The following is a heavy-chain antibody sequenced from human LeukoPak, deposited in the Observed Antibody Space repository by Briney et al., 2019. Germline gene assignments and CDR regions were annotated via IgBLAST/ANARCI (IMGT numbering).Heavy chain of an antibody. CDR2: INNSGSN. J-gene: IGHJ4*02. D-gene: IGHD3-16*01. Sequence: ASETLSLTCVVYGGSFSCNYWRWIRQPPGKGVEWVGEINNSGSNNYNPSLKRRVTISLDTSKNQFSLKLSSVTAADTAVYYCARGYNRGSYYNYWGQGTLVTVSS. CDR3: ARGYNRGSYYNY. V-gene: IGHV4-34*01. CDR1: GGSFSCNY.